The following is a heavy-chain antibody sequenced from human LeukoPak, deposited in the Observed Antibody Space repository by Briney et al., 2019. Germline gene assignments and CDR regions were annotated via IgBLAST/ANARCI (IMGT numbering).Heavy chain of an antibody. CDR2: ISSGDNTI. Sequence: GRSLRLSCAASGFTFSDYYMSWIRQAPGKGMEWVSYISSGDNTIYYADSVKGRFTMSRDNAKNSLYLQMNSLRAEDTAVYYCARVMGNYATDYWGQGTLVTVSS. D-gene: IGHD1-7*01. CDR1: GFTFSDYY. V-gene: IGHV3-11*04. CDR3: ARVMGNYATDY. J-gene: IGHJ4*02.